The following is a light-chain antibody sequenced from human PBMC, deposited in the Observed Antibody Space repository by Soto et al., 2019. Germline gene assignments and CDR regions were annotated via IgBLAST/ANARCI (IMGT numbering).Light chain of an antibody. CDR2: GAS. CDR3: QQYNNWPRT. Sequence: IVMTQSPATLSVSQGEGATLSCMASQSVSSNLAWYQQKPGQAPRLLIFGASTRATNIPARFSGSGSGTEFTLTISSLQSEDFAVYYCQQYNNWPRTFGQGTKVDIK. CDR1: QSVSSN. J-gene: IGKJ1*01. V-gene: IGKV3-15*01.